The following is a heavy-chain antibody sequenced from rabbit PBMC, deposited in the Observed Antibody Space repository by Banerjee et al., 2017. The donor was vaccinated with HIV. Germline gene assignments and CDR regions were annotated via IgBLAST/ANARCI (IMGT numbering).Heavy chain of an antibody. V-gene: IGHV1S45*01. D-gene: IGHD7-1*01. Sequence: QQQLEESGGGLVKPEGSLTLSCTASGFSFSNKYVMCWVRQAPGKGLEWIACINSSSGNTVYATWAKGRFTISKTSSTTVTLQMTSLTAADTATYFCARGGYAGYADYSYNLWGPGTLVTVS. CDR1: GFSFSNKYV. J-gene: IGHJ4*01. CDR3: ARGGYAGYADYSYNL. CDR2: INSSSGNT.